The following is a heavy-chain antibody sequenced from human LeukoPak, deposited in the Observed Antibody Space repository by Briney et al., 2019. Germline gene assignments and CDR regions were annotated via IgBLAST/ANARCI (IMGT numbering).Heavy chain of an antibody. V-gene: IGHV3-66*01. D-gene: IGHD6-13*01. CDR2: IYNDGSP. J-gene: IGHJ4*02. Sequence: PGGSLRLSWTASGFTVSSIYMSWVRQAPGKGLEWVSVIYNDGSPYYADSVRDRFTISRDNSKNTVDLQLNRLRAEDTAVYFCARGLLAAGTFDSWGQGTLVTVSS. CDR1: GFTVSSIY. CDR3: ARGLLAAGTFDS.